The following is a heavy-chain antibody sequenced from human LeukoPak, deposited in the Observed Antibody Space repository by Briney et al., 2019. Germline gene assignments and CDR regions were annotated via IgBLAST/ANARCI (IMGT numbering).Heavy chain of an antibody. V-gene: IGHV4-59*01. CDR1: GGSISSYY. D-gene: IGHD3-10*01. CDR2: IYYSGST. Sequence: SETLSLSCTVSGGSISSYYWSWIRQPPGKGLEWIGYIYYSGSTNYNPSLKSRVTISVYTSKNQFSLKLSSVTAADTAVYYCARVSRSSYFDYWGQGTLVTVSS. J-gene: IGHJ4*02. CDR3: ARVSRSSYFDY.